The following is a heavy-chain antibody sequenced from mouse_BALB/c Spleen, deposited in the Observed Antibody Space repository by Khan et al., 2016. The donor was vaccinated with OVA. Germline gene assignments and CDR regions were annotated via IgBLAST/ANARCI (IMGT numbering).Heavy chain of an antibody. CDR1: GYSITSDYA. Sequence: VQLKQSGPGLVKPSQSLSLTCTVTGYSITSDYAWNWIRQFPGNKLEWMGFISYSGNTNYNPSLKSRISITRDTSKKQFFLQLNSVTTEDTATYYCARVYGGDFDYWSQGTTLTVSS. J-gene: IGHJ2*01. D-gene: IGHD1-1*01. CDR3: ARVYGGDFDY. V-gene: IGHV3-2*02. CDR2: ISYSGNT.